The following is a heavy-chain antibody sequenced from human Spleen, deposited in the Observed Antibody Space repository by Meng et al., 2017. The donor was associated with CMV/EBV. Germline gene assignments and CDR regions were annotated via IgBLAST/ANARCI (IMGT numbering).Heavy chain of an antibody. CDR2: IKSKTDGGTT. D-gene: IGHD3-16*02. Sequence: AASGFTFSNAWMGWVRQAPGKGLEWVGRIKSKTDGGTTDYAAPVKGRFTISRDDSKNTLYLQMNSLKSEDTAVYYCTRDRSLYFFDYWGQGTLVTVSS. CDR3: TRDRSLYFFDY. CDR1: GFTFSNAW. J-gene: IGHJ4*02. V-gene: IGHV3-15*01.